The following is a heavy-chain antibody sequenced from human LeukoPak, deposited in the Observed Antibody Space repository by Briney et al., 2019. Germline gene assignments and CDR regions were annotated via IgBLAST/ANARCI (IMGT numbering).Heavy chain of an antibody. Sequence: SETLSLTCTVSGGSISSYYWSWIRQPPGKGLEWIGYIYYSGSTNYNPSLKSRVTISVDTSKNQFSLKLSSVTAADTAVYYCARGGYSYGYSPEFDYWGQGTLVTVSS. CDR3: ARGGYSYGYSPEFDY. J-gene: IGHJ4*02. CDR2: IYYSGST. V-gene: IGHV4-59*01. CDR1: GGSISSYY. D-gene: IGHD5-18*01.